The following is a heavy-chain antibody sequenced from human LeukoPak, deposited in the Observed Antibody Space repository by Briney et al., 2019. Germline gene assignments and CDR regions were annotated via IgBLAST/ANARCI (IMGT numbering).Heavy chain of an antibody. D-gene: IGHD1-26*01. CDR2: IYPGDSDA. J-gene: IGHJ4*02. V-gene: IGHV5-51*01. CDR1: GYRFNSYW. Sequence: GESRQISCQGSGYRFNSYWIGWVRQLPGKGLKWMGIIYPGDSDARYSPSFHAQVTISADKSISTAYLQWSSLKASDTAMYYCARRRDLYSGSYYPFDYWGQGTLVTVSS. CDR3: ARRRDLYSGSYYPFDY.